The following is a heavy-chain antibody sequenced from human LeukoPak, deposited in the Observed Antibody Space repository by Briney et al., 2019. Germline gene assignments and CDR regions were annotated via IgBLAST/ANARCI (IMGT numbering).Heavy chain of an antibody. Sequence: GGSLRLSCAASGFTFSSYEMNWVRQAPGKGLEWVSGISWNSGSIGYADSVKGRFTISRDNAKNSLYLQMNSLRAEDMALYYCAKGGSSWFPYYFDYWGQGTLVTVSS. CDR1: GFTFSSYE. CDR2: ISWNSGSI. CDR3: AKGGSSWFPYYFDY. D-gene: IGHD6-13*01. J-gene: IGHJ4*02. V-gene: IGHV3-9*03.